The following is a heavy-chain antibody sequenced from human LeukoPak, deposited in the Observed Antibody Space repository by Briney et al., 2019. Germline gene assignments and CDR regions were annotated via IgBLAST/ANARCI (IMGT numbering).Heavy chain of an antibody. CDR2: ISSSSSTI. CDR3: ARLRESYDYVWGSYRYGPQGHFDY. CDR1: GFTFSSYS. Sequence: GGSLRLSCAASGFTFSSYSMNWVRQAPGKGLEWVSYISSSSSTIYYADSVKGRFTISRDNAKNSLYLQMNSLRAEDTAVYYCARLRESYDYVWGSYRYGPQGHFDYWGQGTLVTVSS. V-gene: IGHV3-48*01. J-gene: IGHJ4*02. D-gene: IGHD3-16*02.